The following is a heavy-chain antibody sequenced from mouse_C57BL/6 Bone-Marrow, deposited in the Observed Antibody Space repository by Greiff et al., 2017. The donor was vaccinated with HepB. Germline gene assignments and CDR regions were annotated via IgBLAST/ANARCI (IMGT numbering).Heavy chain of an antibody. CDR1: GYTFTSYW. CDR2: IDPSDSYT. J-gene: IGHJ2*01. D-gene: IGHD1-1*01. Sequence: VQLQQPGAELVRPGTSVKLSCKASGYTFTSYWMHWVKQRPGQGLEWIGVIDPSDSYTNYNQKFKGKATLTVDTSSSTAYMQLSSLTSEDSAVYYCARGPMYYYGSSRFDYWGQGTTLTVSS. CDR3: ARGPMYYYGSSRFDY. V-gene: IGHV1-59*01.